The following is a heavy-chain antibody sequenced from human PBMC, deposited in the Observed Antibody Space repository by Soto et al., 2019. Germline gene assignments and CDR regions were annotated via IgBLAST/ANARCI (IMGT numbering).Heavy chain of an antibody. CDR1: GFTFTTYW. CDR3: ARDSGTSDY. Sequence: GGSLRLSCAASGFTFTTYWMAWVRQAPGKGLEWVANIKQDGSERYYVDSVKGRFTIARDNAKSSLYLQMSSLRAEDPAVYYCARDSGTSDYWGQGTLVTVSS. V-gene: IGHV3-7*01. CDR2: IKQDGSER. J-gene: IGHJ4*01. D-gene: IGHD1-1*01.